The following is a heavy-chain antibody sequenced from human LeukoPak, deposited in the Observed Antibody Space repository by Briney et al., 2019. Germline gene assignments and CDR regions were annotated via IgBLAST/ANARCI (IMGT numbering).Heavy chain of an antibody. V-gene: IGHV4-34*01. CDR3: ARLSAGSRYCSSTSCYRVLPDALRGAFDI. Sequence: PSETLSLTCAVYGGSFSGYYWSWIRQPPGKGLEWIGEINHSGSTNYNPSLKSRVTISVDTSKNQFSLKLSSVTAADTAVYYCARLSAGSRYCSSTSCYRVLPDALRGAFDIWGQGTMVTVSS. J-gene: IGHJ3*02. CDR2: INHSGST. D-gene: IGHD2-2*01. CDR1: GGSFSGYY.